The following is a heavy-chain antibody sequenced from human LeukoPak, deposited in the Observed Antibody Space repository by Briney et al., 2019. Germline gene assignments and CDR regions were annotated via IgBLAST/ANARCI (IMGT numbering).Heavy chain of an antibody. J-gene: IGHJ4*02. V-gene: IGHV3-23*01. CDR3: AKGDYGDYITDIQANFDY. D-gene: IGHD4-17*01. CDR1: GFTLSSYA. CDR2: ISGSGGST. Sequence: GGSLRLSCAASGFTLSSYAMSWVRQAPGKGLEWVSAISGSGGSTYYADSVKGRFTISRDNSKNTLYLQMNSLRAEDTAVYYCAKGDYGDYITDIQANFDYWGQGTLVTVSS.